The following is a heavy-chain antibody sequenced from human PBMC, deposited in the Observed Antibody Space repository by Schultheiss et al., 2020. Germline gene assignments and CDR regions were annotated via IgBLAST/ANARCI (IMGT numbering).Heavy chain of an antibody. Sequence: SETLSLTCTVSGGSISSGYYWGWIRQPPGKGLEWIGNIHHSGSTYNNPSLKSRVTISVDTSKNQFSLSLSSVTASDTAVYYCARVSEGYYDSSGYFHYWGQGTLVTVSS. CDR2: IHHSGST. CDR3: ARVSEGYYDSSGYFHY. V-gene: IGHV4-38-2*02. D-gene: IGHD3-22*01. CDR1: GGSISSGYY. J-gene: IGHJ4*02.